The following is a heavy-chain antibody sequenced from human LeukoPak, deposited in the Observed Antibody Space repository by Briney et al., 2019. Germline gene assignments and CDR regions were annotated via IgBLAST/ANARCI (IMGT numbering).Heavy chain of an antibody. CDR3: ARELRTFDS. CDR1: EFTLSGYD. D-gene: IGHD3-16*01. V-gene: IGHV3-48*03. Sequence: PGGSLRLSCAASEFTLSGYDVNWVRQAPGKGLEWVSYISTSGSHMYYADSVKGRLTISRDNAKNSVYLQMNGLRAEDTAVYHCARELRTFDSWGQGTLVTVSS. CDR2: ISTSGSHM. J-gene: IGHJ4*02.